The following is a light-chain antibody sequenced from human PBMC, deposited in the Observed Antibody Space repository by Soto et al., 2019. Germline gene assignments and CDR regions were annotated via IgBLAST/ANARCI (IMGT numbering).Light chain of an antibody. CDR1: SXDVGTYDL. V-gene: IGLV2-23*01. J-gene: IGLJ3*02. Sequence: VLTQPASVSGSPGQSITTSCTGTSXDVGTYDLVSWYQHHPGAAPKLMIYEATRRPSGISNRFSGSKSGNTASLTISGLQAEDEADYYCCSFAGSNSWVFGGGTKLTVL. CDR2: EAT. CDR3: CSFAGSNSWV.